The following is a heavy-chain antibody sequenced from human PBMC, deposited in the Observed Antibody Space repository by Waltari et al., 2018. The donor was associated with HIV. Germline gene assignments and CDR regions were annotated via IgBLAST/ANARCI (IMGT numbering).Heavy chain of an antibody. J-gene: IGHJ4*02. CDR3: AKGDIAARPPYFDY. D-gene: IGHD6-6*01. CDR2: IVGNGGST. V-gene: IGHV3-23*01. Sequence: EVQLLESGGDLVQPGGSLRLSCAASGFTFSIYAMSWVRQAPGKGLEWASTIVGNGGSTYYADSVKGRFTISRDNSKNTLYLKMNSLRADDTAIYYCAKGDIAARPPYFDYWGQGTLVTVSS. CDR1: GFTFSIYA.